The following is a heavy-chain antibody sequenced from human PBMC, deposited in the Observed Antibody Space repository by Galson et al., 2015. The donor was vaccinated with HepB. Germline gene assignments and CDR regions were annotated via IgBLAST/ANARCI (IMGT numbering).Heavy chain of an antibody. V-gene: IGHV3-11*06. CDR2: IEQSGSFT. Sequence: SLRLSCAASGFTFSDYYMTWIRQAPGQGLEWLSYIEQSGSFTHYADSVMGRFTVSRDNAKSTLYLQMSSLRAEDTAVYYCARHNTAYDHWGQGTLVTVSS. CDR3: ARHNTAYDH. J-gene: IGHJ4*02. D-gene: IGHD2-21*02. CDR1: GFTFSDYY.